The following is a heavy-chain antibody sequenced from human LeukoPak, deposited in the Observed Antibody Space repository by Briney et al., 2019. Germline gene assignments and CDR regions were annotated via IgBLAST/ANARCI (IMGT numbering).Heavy chain of an antibody. Sequence: RSGGYLRLSCAASGFTFSSYWMHWVRQAPGKGLVWVSRINSDGSSTSYADSVKGRFTISRDNAKNTLYLQMNSLRAEDTAVYYCALTHYDFWSGYSDGMDVWGQGTTVTVSS. J-gene: IGHJ6*02. D-gene: IGHD3-3*01. V-gene: IGHV3-74*01. CDR3: ALTHYDFWSGYSDGMDV. CDR2: INSDGSST. CDR1: GFTFSSYW.